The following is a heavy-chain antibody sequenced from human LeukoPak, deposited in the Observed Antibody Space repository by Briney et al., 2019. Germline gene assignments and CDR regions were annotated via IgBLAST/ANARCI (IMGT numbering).Heavy chain of an antibody. D-gene: IGHD2-2*01. CDR2: INPNSGGT. Sequence: ASVKVSCKASGYTFTGYYMHWVRQAPGQGLEWMGWINPNSGGTNYAQKFQGRVTMTRDTSISTAYMELSSLRSEDAAVYYCARKSSYYYYYMDVWGKGTTVTVSS. CDR3: ARKSSYYYYYMDV. J-gene: IGHJ6*03. V-gene: IGHV1-2*02. CDR1: GYTFTGYY.